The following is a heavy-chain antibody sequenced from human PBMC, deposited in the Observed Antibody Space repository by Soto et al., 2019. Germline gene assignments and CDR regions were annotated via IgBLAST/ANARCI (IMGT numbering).Heavy chain of an antibody. V-gene: IGHV3-23*01. CDR1: GFTFSNHA. CDR2: IGGSGRNT. Sequence: VGSLRLSCAASGFTFSNHAMSWVRQAPGKGLEWVSGIGGSGRNTYYADSVKGRFTISRDNSQNTLFLQMNSLRAEDTAEYYCERVLRYFDTPYGMDVWGQGTTVTVSS. CDR3: ERVLRYFDTPYGMDV. J-gene: IGHJ6*02. D-gene: IGHD3-9*01.